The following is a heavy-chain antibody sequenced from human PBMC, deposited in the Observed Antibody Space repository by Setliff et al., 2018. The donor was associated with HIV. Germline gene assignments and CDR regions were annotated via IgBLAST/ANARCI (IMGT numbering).Heavy chain of an antibody. Sequence: SETLSLTCTVSGGSISTGGYYWSWIRQHPGKGLEWIGYIYNSGGTYYNPSLKSRITMSIDTSKNQFSLKLNSVTAADTAVYFCAREIQFSATTYYYYYMDDWGRGTTVTVSS. D-gene: IGHD5-18*01. CDR2: IYNSGGT. CDR3: AREIQFSATTYYYYYMDD. V-gene: IGHV4-31*03. J-gene: IGHJ6*03. CDR1: GGSISTGGYY.